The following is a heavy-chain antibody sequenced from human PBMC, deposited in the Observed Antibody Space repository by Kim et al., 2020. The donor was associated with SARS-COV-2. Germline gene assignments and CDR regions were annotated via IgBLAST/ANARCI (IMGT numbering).Heavy chain of an antibody. V-gene: IGHV3-23*01. CDR3: AKAYPETYSSSSFGYYGMDV. J-gene: IGHJ6*02. CDR2: ISGSGGST. CDR1: GFTFSSYA. Sequence: GGSLRLSCAASGFTFSSYAMSWVRQAPGKGLEWVSAISGSGGSTYYADSVKGRFTISRDNSKNTLYLQMNSLRAEDTAVYYCAKAYPETYSSSSFGYYGMDVWGQGTTVTVSS. D-gene: IGHD6-6*01.